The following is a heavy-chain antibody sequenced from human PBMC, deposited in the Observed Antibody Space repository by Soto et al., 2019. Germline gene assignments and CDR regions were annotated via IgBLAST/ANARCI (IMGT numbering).Heavy chain of an antibody. D-gene: IGHD6-13*01. CDR3: AKRSPYSTGWYSPIFDY. J-gene: IGHJ4*02. CDR2: ISESGGST. V-gene: IGHV3-23*01. Sequence: VGSLRLSCAASGFSFSDYAMTWVRQAPGKGLEWVSVISESGGSTHYAESVRGRFTISRDNSENTLYLRMNSLRDDDTAVYFCAKRSPYSTGWYSPIFDYWGQGALVTVSS. CDR1: GFSFSDYA.